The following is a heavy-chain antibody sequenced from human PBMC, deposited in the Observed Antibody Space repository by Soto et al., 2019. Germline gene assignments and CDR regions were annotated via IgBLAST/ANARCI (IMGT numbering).Heavy chain of an antibody. CDR1: GYTFTSYA. D-gene: IGHD2-2*01. CDR2: INAGNGNT. J-gene: IGHJ6*02. CDR3: ASRSSQYPHYYYYYGMDV. Sequence: GASVKVSCKASGYTFTSYAMHWVRQAPGQRLEWMGWINAGNGNTKYSQKFQGRVTITRDTSASTAYMELSSLRSEDTAVYYCASRSSQYPHYYYYYGMDVWGQGTTVTVSS. V-gene: IGHV1-3*01.